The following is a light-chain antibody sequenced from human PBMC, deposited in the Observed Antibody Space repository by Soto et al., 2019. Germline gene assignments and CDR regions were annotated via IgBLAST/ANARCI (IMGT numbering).Light chain of an antibody. CDR2: AAS. V-gene: IGKV1-9*01. CDR3: QQRNSFPNP. J-gene: IGKJ3*01. CDR1: QGIANF. Sequence: IQLTQSPSSLSASVGDRVTISCRASQGIANFLAWYQQKPGKAPKLLIYAASTLQSGVPSRCSGSGSGTDVTLTISSRQPEDFATYDCQQRNSFPNPFGPGTQGEIK.